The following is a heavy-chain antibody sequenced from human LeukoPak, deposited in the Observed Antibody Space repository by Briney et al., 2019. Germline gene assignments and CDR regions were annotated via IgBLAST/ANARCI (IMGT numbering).Heavy chain of an antibody. D-gene: IGHD1-26*01. V-gene: IGHV4-59*01. CDR1: GGSISSYY. CDR3: AREVYHVGGAFDI. CDR2: IYYSGST. J-gene: IGHJ3*02. Sequence: SETLSLTCTVSGGSISSYYWSWIRQPPGKGLEWIGYIYYSGSTNYNPSLKSRVTISVDTSKNQFSLKLSSVTAADTAVYYCAREVYHVGGAFDIWGQGTMVTVSS.